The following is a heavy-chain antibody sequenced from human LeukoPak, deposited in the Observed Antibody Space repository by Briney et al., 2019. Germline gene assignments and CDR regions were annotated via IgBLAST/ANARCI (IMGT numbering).Heavy chain of an antibody. J-gene: IGHJ4*02. CDR2: ISGSGGST. V-gene: IGHV3-23*01. CDR3: ARDNPPDY. Sequence: GGSLRLSCAASGFTFSSYAMSWVRQAPGKGLEWVSAISGSGGSTYYADSVKGRFTISRDNAKNSLYLQLNSLRAEDTALYYCARDNPPDYWGQGTLVTVSS. CDR1: GFTFSSYA.